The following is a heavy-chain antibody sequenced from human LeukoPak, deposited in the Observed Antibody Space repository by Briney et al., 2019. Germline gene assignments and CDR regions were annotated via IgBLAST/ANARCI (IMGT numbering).Heavy chain of an antibody. CDR2: IYYSGST. J-gene: IGHJ5*02. V-gene: IGHV4-39*07. D-gene: IGHD5-12*01. Sequence: SETLSLTCTVSGGSISSSSYYWGWIRQPPGKGLEWIVGIYYSGSTYYNPSLKSRVTISVDTSKNQFSLKLSSVTAADTAVYYCARDRSYIVATIVSWFDPWGQGTLVTVSS. CDR3: ARDRSYIVATIVSWFDP. CDR1: GGSISSSSYY.